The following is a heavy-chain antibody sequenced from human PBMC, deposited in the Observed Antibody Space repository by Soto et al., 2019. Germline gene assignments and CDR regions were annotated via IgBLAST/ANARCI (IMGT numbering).Heavy chain of an antibody. Sequence: QVQLQESGPGLVKPSQTLSLTCTVSGGSISSGGYYWNWIRQHPGKGLEWIGYIYYSGSTDYSPSRKGRLTISVDTSKNQFSLKLSSVTAADTAVYYCARGGYCSSTSGYKGPIFDSWGQGTLVTVSS. CDR2: IYYSGST. CDR3: ARGGYCSSTSGYKGPIFDS. J-gene: IGHJ4*02. CDR1: GGSISSGGYY. V-gene: IGHV4-31*03. D-gene: IGHD2-2*02.